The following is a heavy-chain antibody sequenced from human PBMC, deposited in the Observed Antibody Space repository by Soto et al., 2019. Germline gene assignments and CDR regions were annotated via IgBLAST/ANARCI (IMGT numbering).Heavy chain of an antibody. V-gene: IGHV3-23*01. CDR1: GFTFSSYA. J-gene: IGHJ6*02. Sequence: GGSLRLSCAASGFTFSSYAMSWVRQAPGKGLEWVSAISGSGGSTYYADSVKGRFTISRDNSKNTLYLQMNSLRAEDTAVYYCAKGRTQKGSGRSDYYGMDVWGQGTTVTVSS. CDR3: AKGRTQKGSGRSDYYGMDV. D-gene: IGHD3-10*01. CDR2: ISGSGGST.